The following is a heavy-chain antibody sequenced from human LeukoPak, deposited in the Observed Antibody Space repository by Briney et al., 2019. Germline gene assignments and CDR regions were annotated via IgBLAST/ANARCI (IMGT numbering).Heavy chain of an antibody. Sequence: PSETLSLTCTVSGGFISGYYYNWIRQPPGKGLEWIGYIYYSGSTNYNPSLKSRVTISLDPSKNQFSLKLSSVTTADTAVYYCARSVVTLYWYFDLWGRGTLVTVSS. V-gene: IGHV4-59*01. CDR2: IYYSGST. D-gene: IGHD4-23*01. J-gene: IGHJ2*01. CDR3: ARSVVTLYWYFDL. CDR1: GGFISGYY.